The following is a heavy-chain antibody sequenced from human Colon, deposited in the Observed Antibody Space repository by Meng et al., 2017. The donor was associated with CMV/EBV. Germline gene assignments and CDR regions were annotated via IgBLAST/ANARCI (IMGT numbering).Heavy chain of an antibody. CDR1: GYTFSHYG. V-gene: IGHV1-18*01. CDR2: ITTYNGNT. Sequence: ASVKVSCKTSGYTFSHYGITWVRQAPGQGLEWVGWITTYNGNTNYEQKFQGRVTMTTDTSTSTVYMELRNQRSDDSAVYYCAKSRGAGPSALNYWGQGTLVTVSS. D-gene: IGHD2-2*01. J-gene: IGHJ4*02. CDR3: AKSRGAGPSALNY.